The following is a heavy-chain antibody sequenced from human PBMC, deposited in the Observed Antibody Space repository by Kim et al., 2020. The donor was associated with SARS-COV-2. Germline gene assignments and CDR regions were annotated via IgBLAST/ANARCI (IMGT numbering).Heavy chain of an antibody. Sequence: GGSLRLSCAASGFTFSSYGMHWVGQAPGKGLEWVAVIWYDGSNKYYADSVKGRFTISRDNSKNTLYLQMNSLRAEDTAVYYCAKDLYYYDSSGPGDVFDYWGQGTLVTVSS. D-gene: IGHD3-22*01. CDR2: IWYDGSNK. CDR3: AKDLYYYDSSGPGDVFDY. V-gene: IGHV3-33*06. J-gene: IGHJ4*02. CDR1: GFTFSSYG.